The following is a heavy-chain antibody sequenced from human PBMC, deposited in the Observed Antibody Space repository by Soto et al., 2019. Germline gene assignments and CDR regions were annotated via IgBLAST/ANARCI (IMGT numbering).Heavy chain of an antibody. Sequence: QVQLQQWGAGLLKPSETLSLTCAVYGGSFSGYYWSWIRQPPGKGLEWIGEINHSGSTNYNPSLKSRVTISVDASRSQFYLTLSAVTAADTAVYYCARGREAVRGVILFYFDYWGQGTLVTVSS. CDR1: GGSFSGYY. D-gene: IGHD3-10*01. CDR2: INHSGST. J-gene: IGHJ4*02. V-gene: IGHV4-34*01. CDR3: ARGREAVRGVILFYFDY.